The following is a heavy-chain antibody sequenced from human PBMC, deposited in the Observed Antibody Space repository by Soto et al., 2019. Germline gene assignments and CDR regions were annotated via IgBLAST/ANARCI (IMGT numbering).Heavy chain of an antibody. CDR3: ARGMAVAGTWVAFDP. CDR2: IYYSGST. CDR1: GGSISSYY. V-gene: IGHV4-59*01. J-gene: IGHJ5*02. Sequence: QVQLQESGPGLVKPSETLSLTCTVSGGSISSYYWSWIRQPPGKGLEWIGYIYYSGSTNYNPSLKSRVTISVDTSKNQFSLKLSSVTAADTAVYYCARGMAVAGTWVAFDPWGQGTLVTVSS. D-gene: IGHD6-19*01.